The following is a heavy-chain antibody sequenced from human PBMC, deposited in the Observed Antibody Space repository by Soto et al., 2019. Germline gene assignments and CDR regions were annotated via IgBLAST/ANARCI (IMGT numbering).Heavy chain of an antibody. D-gene: IGHD2-21*02. CDR2: INPSGGST. V-gene: IGHV1-46*01. CDR3: ARTYCAGDRPLDY. CDR1: GYILSSYN. Sequence: ASVKVSCKASGYILSSYNMHWVRQAPGQGLEWMGIINPSGGSTSYAQNFQGRVTMTRDTSTSTVYMELSSLRSEDTAVYYCARTYCAGDRPLDYWGQGTLVTVSS. J-gene: IGHJ4*02.